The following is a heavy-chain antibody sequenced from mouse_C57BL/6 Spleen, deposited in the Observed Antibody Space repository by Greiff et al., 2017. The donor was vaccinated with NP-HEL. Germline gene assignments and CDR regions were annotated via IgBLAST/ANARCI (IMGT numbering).Heavy chain of an antibody. V-gene: IGHV1-55*01. CDR2: IYPGSGST. J-gene: IGHJ4*01. CDR1: GYTFTSYW. CDR3: ARGDYGYDGYAMDY. Sequence: QVQLKQPGAELVKPGASVKMSCKASGYTFTSYWITWVKQRPGQGLEWIGDIYPGSGSTNYNEKFKSKATLTVDTSSSTAYMQLSSLTSEDSAVYYCARGDYGYDGYAMDYWGQGTSVTVSS. D-gene: IGHD2-2*01.